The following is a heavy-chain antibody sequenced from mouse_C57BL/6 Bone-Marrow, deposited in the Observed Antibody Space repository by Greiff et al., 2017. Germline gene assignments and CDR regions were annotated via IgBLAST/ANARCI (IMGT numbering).Heavy chain of an antibody. CDR3: ARRHSYGTLYAMDY. D-gene: IGHD1-1*01. Sequence: VQLQQPGAELVRPGSSVKLSCKASGYTFTSYWMDWVKQRPGQGLEWIGNIYPSDSETHYNQKFKDKATLTVDKSSSTAYMQLSRLTSEGSAVYYCARRHSYGTLYAMDYWGQGTSVTVSS. J-gene: IGHJ4*01. V-gene: IGHV1-61*01. CDR1: GYTFTSYW. CDR2: IYPSDSET.